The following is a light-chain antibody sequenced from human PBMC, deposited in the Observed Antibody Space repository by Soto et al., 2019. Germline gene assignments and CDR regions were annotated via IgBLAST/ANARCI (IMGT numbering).Light chain of an antibody. CDR2: GAS. Sequence: PGERVTLSCRVSQSVSSSYLAWYQQKPGQAPRLLIYGASSRATGIPDRFSGSGSGTDFTLTISRLEPEYFAVYYCQQYGSSPFTFGQGTRLEI. J-gene: IGKJ5*01. V-gene: IGKV3-20*01. CDR1: QSVSSSY. CDR3: QQYGSSPFT.